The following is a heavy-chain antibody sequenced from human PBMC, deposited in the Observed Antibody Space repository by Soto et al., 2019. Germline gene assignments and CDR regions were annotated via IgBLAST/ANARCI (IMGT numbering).Heavy chain of an antibody. CDR2: IYSGGST. J-gene: IGHJ6*02. CDR3: ARDGNYYASVTYPRGDGLDV. CDR1: GFTVRSNY. D-gene: IGHD3-10*01. Sequence: GGSVRLSCAASGFTVRSNYMTWVRQAPGKGLEWVSVIYSGGSTFYADSVKGRFTISRDNSKNTVYLQMNSLRAEDTAVYYCARDGNYYASVTYPRGDGLDVWGPGTTVTVSS. V-gene: IGHV3-53*01.